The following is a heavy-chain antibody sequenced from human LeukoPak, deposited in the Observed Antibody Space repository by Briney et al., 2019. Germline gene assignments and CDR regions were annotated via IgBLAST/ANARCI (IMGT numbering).Heavy chain of an antibody. Sequence: SETLSLTCTVSGTSISGDYWSWIRQPPGKGLEWIVYVYFTGNTNYNPSLKSRVTISMDTSNNQISLTVTSVTAADTAVYYCARHPFSSPFDFWGQGTLVAVSS. V-gene: IGHV4-59*08. D-gene: IGHD2/OR15-2a*01. CDR1: GTSISGDY. CDR3: ARHPFSSPFDF. CDR2: VYFTGNT. J-gene: IGHJ4*02.